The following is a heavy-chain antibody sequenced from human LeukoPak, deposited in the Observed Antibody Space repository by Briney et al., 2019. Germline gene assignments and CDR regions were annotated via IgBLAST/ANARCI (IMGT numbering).Heavy chain of an antibody. V-gene: IGHV4-39*07. J-gene: IGHJ4*02. CDR3: ARDIDDVGALFDF. D-gene: IGHD1-26*01. CDR2: INYSGRT. CDR1: DDSINNDRYF. Sequence: SETLSLTCSISDDSINNDRYFWAWIRQPPGKGLEWIASINYSGRTYYNPSLNSRLIISVDTAKRQFSLKLTSVTAADTALYFCARDIDDVGALFDFWGQGALVTVSS.